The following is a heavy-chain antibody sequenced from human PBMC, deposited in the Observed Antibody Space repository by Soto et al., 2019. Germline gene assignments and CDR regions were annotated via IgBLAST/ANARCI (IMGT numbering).Heavy chain of an antibody. CDR1: GFTFSSYA. Sequence: QVQLVESGGGVVQPGRSLRLSCAASGFTFSSYAMHWVRQAPGKGLEWVAVISYDGSNKYYADSVKGRFTISRDNSKNQLYLQMNSLRAEDTAVYYCARGSGCDYRGYYYVWEIDYWGQGTLVSVSS. J-gene: IGHJ4*02. V-gene: IGHV3-30-3*01. CDR3: ARGSGCDYRGYYYVWEIDY. CDR2: ISYDGSNK. D-gene: IGHD3-16*01.